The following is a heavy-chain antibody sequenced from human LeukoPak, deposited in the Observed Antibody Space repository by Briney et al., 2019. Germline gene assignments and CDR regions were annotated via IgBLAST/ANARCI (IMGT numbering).Heavy chain of an antibody. Sequence: SETLSLTCTVSGGSISSYYWSWIRQPPGKGLEWIGYIYYSGSTNYNPSLKSRVTISVDTSKNQFSLKLSSVTAADTAVYYCARVLYGSGSYRHYYYYMDVWGKGTTVTISS. J-gene: IGHJ6*03. CDR1: GGSISSYY. CDR2: IYYSGST. V-gene: IGHV4-59*01. CDR3: ARVLYGSGSYRHYYYYMDV. D-gene: IGHD3-10*01.